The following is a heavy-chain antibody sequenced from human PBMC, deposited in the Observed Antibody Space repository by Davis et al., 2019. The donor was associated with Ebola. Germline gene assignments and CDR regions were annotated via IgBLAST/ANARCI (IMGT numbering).Heavy chain of an antibody. D-gene: IGHD2-2*01. CDR1: GYTFIYYY. CDR3: ARGPAANAPLDY. CDR2: INPKSGAT. Sequence: ASVKVSCKAFGYTFIYYYINWVRQTPGQGLEWMGRINPKSGATTYAQRFQGRVTMTRDTSSGPAYMYLGSLKSDDTAVYYCARGPAANAPLDYWGQGTLVTVSS. J-gene: IGHJ4*02. V-gene: IGHV1-2*02.